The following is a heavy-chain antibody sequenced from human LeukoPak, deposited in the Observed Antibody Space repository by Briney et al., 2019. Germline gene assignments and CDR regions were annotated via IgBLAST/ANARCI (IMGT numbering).Heavy chain of an antibody. CDR3: ARNYYGSGTPSEYFDY. D-gene: IGHD3-10*01. Sequence: GGSLRLSCAASGFTFNTYVMHWVRQAPGKGLEWVAVIWYDGSNKNYAESVKGRFTISRDNSKNTLFLQMNSLRVEDTAVYYCARNYYGSGTPSEYFDYWGQGTLVTVSS. J-gene: IGHJ4*02. CDR2: IWYDGSNK. V-gene: IGHV3-33*01. CDR1: GFTFNTYV.